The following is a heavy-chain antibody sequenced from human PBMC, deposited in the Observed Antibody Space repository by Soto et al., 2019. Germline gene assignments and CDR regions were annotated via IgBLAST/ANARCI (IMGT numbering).Heavy chain of an antibody. J-gene: IGHJ6*02. CDR2: ISSSSSYI. V-gene: IGHV3-21*01. CDR3: ARDVITIFGVVIKGPYYYGMDV. D-gene: IGHD3-3*01. CDR1: GFTFSSYS. Sequence: GGSLRLSCAASGFTFSSYSMNWVRQAPGKGLEWVSSISSSSSYIYYADSVKGRFTISRDNAKNSLYLQMNSLRAEDTAVYYCARDVITIFGVVIKGPYYYGMDVWGQGTTVTV.